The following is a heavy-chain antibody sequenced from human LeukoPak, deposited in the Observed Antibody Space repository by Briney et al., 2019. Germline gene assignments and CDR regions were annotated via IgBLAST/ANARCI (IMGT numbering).Heavy chain of an antibody. V-gene: IGHV1-69*04. Sequence: SVKVSCKASGGTFSSYAISWVRQAPGQGLEWMVRIIPILGIANYAQKFQGRVTITADKSTSTAYMELSSLRSEDTAVYYCARDLRRYSYGFGGYFDAFDIWGQGTMVTVSS. D-gene: IGHD5-18*01. J-gene: IGHJ3*02. CDR1: GGTFSSYA. CDR3: ARDLRRYSYGFGGYFDAFDI. CDR2: IIPILGIA.